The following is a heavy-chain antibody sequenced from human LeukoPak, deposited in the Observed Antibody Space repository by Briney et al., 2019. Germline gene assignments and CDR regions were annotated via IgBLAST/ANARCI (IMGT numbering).Heavy chain of an antibody. CDR2: ISGNGDST. CDR1: GHTFSSYA. D-gene: IGHD6-13*01. J-gene: IGHJ4*02. Sequence: GGSLRLSCAASGHTFSSYAMAWVRQAPGKGLEWVSAISGNGDSTYYAGSVKGRFTISRDNSKNTLYLQMNSLRAEDTAVYYCAKKAHSSTWSNFDYWGQGTLVTVSS. CDR3: AKKAHSSTWSNFDY. V-gene: IGHV3-23*01.